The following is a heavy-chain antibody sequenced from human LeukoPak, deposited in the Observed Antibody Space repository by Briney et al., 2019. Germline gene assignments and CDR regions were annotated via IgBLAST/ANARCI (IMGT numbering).Heavy chain of an antibody. Sequence: GGSLRPSCAASGFTFSSYGMHWVRQAPGKGLEWVAFIRYDGSNKYYADSVKGRFTISRDNSKNTLYLQMNSLRAEDTAVYYCAKDRQWLGSFDYWGQGTLVTVSS. CDR1: GFTFSSYG. CDR3: AKDRQWLGSFDY. J-gene: IGHJ4*02. D-gene: IGHD6-19*01. V-gene: IGHV3-30*02. CDR2: IRYDGSNK.